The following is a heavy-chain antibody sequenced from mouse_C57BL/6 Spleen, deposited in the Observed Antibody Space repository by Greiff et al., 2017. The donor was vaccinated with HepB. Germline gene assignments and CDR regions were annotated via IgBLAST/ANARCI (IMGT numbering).Heavy chain of an antibody. V-gene: IGHV1-80*01. D-gene: IGHD1-1*01. Sequence: VQLQESGAELVKPGASVKISCKASGYAFSSYWMNWVKQRPGKGLEWIGQIYPGDGDTNYNGKFKGKATLTADKSSSTAYMQLSSLTSEDSAVYFCARLPHITTVVDYWGQGTTLTVSS. CDR2: IYPGDGDT. CDR3: ARLPHITTVVDY. J-gene: IGHJ2*01. CDR1: GYAFSSYW.